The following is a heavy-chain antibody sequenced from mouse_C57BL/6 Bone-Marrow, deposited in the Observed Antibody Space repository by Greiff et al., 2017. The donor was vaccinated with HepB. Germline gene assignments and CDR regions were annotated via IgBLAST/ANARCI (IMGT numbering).Heavy chain of an antibody. CDR3: VRQVYYYGSSPLLD. J-gene: IGHJ3*01. D-gene: IGHD1-1*01. CDR2: IRSKSNNYAT. CDR1: GFSFNTYA. Sequence: EVQLQQSGGGLVQPKGSLKLSCAASGFSFNTYAMNWVRQAPGKGLEWVARIRSKSNNYATYYADSVKDRFTISRDDSESMLYLQMNNLKTEDTAMYYCVRQVYYYGSSPLLDWGQGTLVTVSA. V-gene: IGHV10-1*01.